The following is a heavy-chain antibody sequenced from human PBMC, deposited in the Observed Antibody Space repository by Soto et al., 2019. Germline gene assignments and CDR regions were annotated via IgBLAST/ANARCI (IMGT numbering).Heavy chain of an antibody. CDR2: IGTAGDP. CDR3: ARGYYDSSGHYPVFDY. CDR1: GFTFSRYD. J-gene: IGHJ4*02. V-gene: IGHV3-13*05. D-gene: IGHD3-22*01. Sequence: PGGSLRLSCAASGFTFSRYDMRWVRQATGKGLEWVSAIGTAGDPYYPGSVKGRFTISRENDKNSLHLQMNSLRAGDTAVYYCARGYYDSSGHYPVFDYWGQGALVTVSS.